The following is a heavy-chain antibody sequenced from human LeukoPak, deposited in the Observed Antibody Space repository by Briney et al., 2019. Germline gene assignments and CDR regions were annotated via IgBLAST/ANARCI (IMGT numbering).Heavy chain of an antibody. J-gene: IGHJ4*02. D-gene: IGHD4-17*01. CDR1: GFTFSSYW. CDR3: ARDSDGDYLET. Sequence: GGSLRLSCAASGFTFSSYWMHWVRQPPGKGLVWVSRINSDESSTNYADSVKGRFTISRDNAKNTLYLQMNSLRAEDTAVYYCARDSDGDYLETWGQGTLVTVSS. CDR2: INSDESST. V-gene: IGHV3-74*01.